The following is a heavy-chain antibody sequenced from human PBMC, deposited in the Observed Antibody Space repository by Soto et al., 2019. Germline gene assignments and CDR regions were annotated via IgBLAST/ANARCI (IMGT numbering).Heavy chain of an antibody. D-gene: IGHD4-17*01. J-gene: IGHJ4*02. CDR1: GFTFETYW. CDR2: IKYDGSDK. Sequence: PGGSLRLSGVASGFTFETYWMSWVRQAPGKGLEWVANIKYDGSDKYYLDSVKGRFTISRENAKNSLYLQMNSLRAEDTGVYYCVTVVEYGDYPAPRGGELCRYWGQGTQVTVSS. V-gene: IGHV3-7*01. CDR3: VTVVEYGDYPAPRGGELCRY.